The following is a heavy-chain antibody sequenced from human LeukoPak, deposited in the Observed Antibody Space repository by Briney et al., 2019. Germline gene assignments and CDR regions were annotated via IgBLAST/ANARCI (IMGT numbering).Heavy chain of an antibody. CDR1: GGSVSSGSCY. Sequence: SETLSLTCTVSGGSVSSGSCYWSWIRQPPGKGLEWIGYIYYSGSTNYNPSLKSRVTISVDTSKNQFSLKLSSVTAADTAVYYCARDSYGDYLFDYWGQGTLVTVSS. J-gene: IGHJ4*02. CDR3: ARDSYGDYLFDY. V-gene: IGHV4-61*01. CDR2: IYYSGST. D-gene: IGHD4-17*01.